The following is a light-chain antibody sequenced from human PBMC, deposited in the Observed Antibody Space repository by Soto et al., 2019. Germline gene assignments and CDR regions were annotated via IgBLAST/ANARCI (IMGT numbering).Light chain of an antibody. J-gene: IGKJ1*01. CDR2: TAS. V-gene: IGKV1-39*01. CDR1: QSISIY. Sequence: SRMTQSPSSLSASVGDRGTITWRASQSISIYLNWYQQKPGKAPKVLIYTASSSQSGVPSRPSGIGARPECTRTISSLQPADVATYDCQHYNGYPEAFGQGTKVDNK. CDR3: QHYNGYPEA.